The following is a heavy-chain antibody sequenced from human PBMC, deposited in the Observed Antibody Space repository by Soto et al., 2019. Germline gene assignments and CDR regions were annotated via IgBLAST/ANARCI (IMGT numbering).Heavy chain of an antibody. CDR2: ISSSSSYI. D-gene: IGHD2-2*01. CDR3: ARDWDDIVVVPAANDV. J-gene: IGHJ6*02. CDR1: GFTFSSYS. V-gene: IGHV3-21*01. Sequence: GGSLRLSCAASGFTFSSYSMNWVRQAPGKGLEWVSSISSSSSYIYYADSVKGRFTISRDNAKNSLYLQMNSLRAEDTAVYYCARDWDDIVVVPAANDVWGQGTTVTVSS.